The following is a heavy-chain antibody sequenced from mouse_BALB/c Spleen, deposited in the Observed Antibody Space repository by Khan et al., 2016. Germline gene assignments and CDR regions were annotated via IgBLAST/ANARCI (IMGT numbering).Heavy chain of an antibody. CDR2: INTETGEP. CDR1: GYTFTDYS. J-gene: IGHJ3*01. CDR3: ARPWLLRAWFAY. V-gene: IGHV9-2-1*01. D-gene: IGHD2-3*01. Sequence: QIQLVQSGPELKKPGETVKISCKASGYTFTDYSIHWVKQAPGKGLKWMGWINTETGEPTYADDFKGRFAFSLETSASTAYLQINNLKNEDTATXCCARPWLLRAWFAYWGQGTLVTVSA.